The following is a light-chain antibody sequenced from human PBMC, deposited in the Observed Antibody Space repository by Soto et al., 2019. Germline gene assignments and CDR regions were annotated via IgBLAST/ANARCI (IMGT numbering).Light chain of an antibody. Sequence: QSALTQPASVSASPGQSITISCTGTSSDIGAYNYVSWYQQHPGKAPKLMIYEVNNRPSGVSNRFSGSKSGSTASNTISGIKNEDEADYDCSSYTSTATLAYVFGTGTKVTVL. CDR2: EVN. CDR3: SSYTSTATLAYV. J-gene: IGLJ1*01. V-gene: IGLV2-14*01. CDR1: SSDIGAYNY.